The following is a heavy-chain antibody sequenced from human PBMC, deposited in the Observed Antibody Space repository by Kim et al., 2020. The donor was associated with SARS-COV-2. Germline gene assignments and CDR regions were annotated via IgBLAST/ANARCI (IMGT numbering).Heavy chain of an antibody. V-gene: IGHV5-51*01. CDR3: TRSAGPYDYYFDY. J-gene: IGHJ4*02. D-gene: IGHD3-16*01. Sequence: YTPSFPGQVTISADKSTTTAYLQWSSLKASDTAMYYCTRSAGPYDYYFDYWGQGTLVTVSS.